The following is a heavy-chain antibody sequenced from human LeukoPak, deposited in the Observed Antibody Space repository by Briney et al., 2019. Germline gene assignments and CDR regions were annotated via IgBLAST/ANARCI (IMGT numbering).Heavy chain of an antibody. D-gene: IGHD1-26*01. CDR3: ARDPYSGNYGNDYYYYMDV. CDR1: GFTFSTYN. Sequence: GGFLRLSCAASGFTFSTYNMNWVRHAPGKGLEWISSITSSSSYIYYADSVKGRFTISRDNAKNSLYLQMNSLSPDDTAVYFCARDPYSGNYGNDYYYYMDVWGKGTTVTISS. CDR2: ITSSSSYI. J-gene: IGHJ6*03. V-gene: IGHV3-21*06.